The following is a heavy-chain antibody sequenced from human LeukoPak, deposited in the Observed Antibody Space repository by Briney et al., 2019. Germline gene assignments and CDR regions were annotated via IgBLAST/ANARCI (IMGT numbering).Heavy chain of an antibody. Sequence: GSLKVSCKASGYTFTGYYMHWVRQAPGQGLEWMGWIIPNSGVTRYAQKFQGRVTVTSDTSIRTAYMQLTRLRSDDTAVYYCARVMDYGGNREYFDYWGQATLVTV. J-gene: IGHJ4*02. CDR2: IIPNSGVT. V-gene: IGHV1-2*02. CDR3: ARVMDYGGNREYFDY. D-gene: IGHD4-23*01. CDR1: GYTFTGYY.